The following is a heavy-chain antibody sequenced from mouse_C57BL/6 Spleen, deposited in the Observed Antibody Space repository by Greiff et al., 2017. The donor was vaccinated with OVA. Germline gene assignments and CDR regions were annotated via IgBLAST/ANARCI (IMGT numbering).Heavy chain of an antibody. D-gene: IGHD1-1*01. CDR3: AREGTLITKNFDV. J-gene: IGHJ1*03. CDR1: GFTFSSYG. Sequence: EVKLVESGGDLVKPGGSLKLSCAASGFTFSSYGMSWVRQTPDKRLEWVATISSGGSYTYYPDSVKGRFTISRDNAKNTLYLQMSSLKSEDTAMYYCAREGTLITKNFDVWGTGTTVTVSS. CDR2: ISSGGSYT. V-gene: IGHV5-6*01.